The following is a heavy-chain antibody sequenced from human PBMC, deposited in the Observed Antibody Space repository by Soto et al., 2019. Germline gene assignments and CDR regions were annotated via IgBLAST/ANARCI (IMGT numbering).Heavy chain of an antibody. Sequence: GASVKVSCKASGYTFTDYYIHWVRQAPGQGLEWIGWINPKTGVSKSSQKVQGRVTMTRDTSISTGFMELSRLRSDDTAVYYCFAGTFADGEVFDYWGQGTLVTVSS. CDR2: INPKTGVS. V-gene: IGHV1-2*02. CDR1: GYTFTDYY. J-gene: IGHJ4*02. D-gene: IGHD1-1*01. CDR3: FAGTFADGEVFDY.